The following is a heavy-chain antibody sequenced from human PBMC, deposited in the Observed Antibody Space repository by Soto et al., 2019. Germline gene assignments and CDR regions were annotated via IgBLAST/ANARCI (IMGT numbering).Heavy chain of an antibody. V-gene: IGHV4-39*01. CDR1: GASISSCDYS. J-gene: IGHJ4*02. D-gene: IGHD2-21*02. CDR2: IFFSGTT. CDR3: ARQRTSVVTQAYFDV. Sequence: SETLSLTCTVSGASISSCDYSWIWIRQYPGKGLEWIGRIFFSGTTHYNPALKSRLTFSLDTSKDQFSLKLKSVTAADTALYFCARQRTSVVTQAYFDVWGPGSLVTVSS.